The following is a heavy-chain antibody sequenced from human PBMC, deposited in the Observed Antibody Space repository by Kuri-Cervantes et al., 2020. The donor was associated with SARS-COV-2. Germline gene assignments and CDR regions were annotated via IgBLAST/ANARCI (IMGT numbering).Heavy chain of an antibody. CDR1: GGSISSGDYY. Sequence: LRLSCTVSGGSISSGDYYWSWIRQPPGKGLEWIGYIYYSGSTYYNPSLKSRVTISVDTSKNQFSLKLSSVAAADTAVYYCASPGYSKGWPFDYWGQGTLVTVSS. CDR3: ASPGYSKGWPFDY. J-gene: IGHJ4*02. CDR2: IYYSGST. D-gene: IGHD4-11*01. V-gene: IGHV4-30-4*08.